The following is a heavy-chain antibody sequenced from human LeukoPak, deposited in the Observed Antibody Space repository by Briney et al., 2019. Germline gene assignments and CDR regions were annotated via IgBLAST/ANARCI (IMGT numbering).Heavy chain of an antibody. J-gene: IGHJ4*02. CDR3: ATIGSSGWYLDY. CDR1: GYTLTELS. D-gene: IGHD6-19*01. CDR2: FDPEDGET. Sequence: ASVKVPCKVSGYTLTELSMHWVRQAPGKGLEWMGGFDPEDGETIYAQKFQGRVTMTEDTSTDTAYMELSSLRSEDTAVYYCATIGSSGWYLDYWGQGTLVTVSS. V-gene: IGHV1-24*01.